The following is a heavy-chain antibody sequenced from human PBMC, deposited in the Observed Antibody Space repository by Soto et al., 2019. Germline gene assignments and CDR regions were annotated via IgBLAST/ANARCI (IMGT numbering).Heavy chain of an antibody. D-gene: IGHD1-1*01. J-gene: IGHJ4*02. V-gene: IGHV4-59*01. Sequence: PSETLSLTCTVSGGSISSYYWSWIRQPPGKGLEWIGYIYYSGSTNYNPSLESRLTISIDTSKNQFSLRLASVTAADTAVYYCARTLPNRQLFDSWSQGTLVTVS. CDR2: IYYSGST. CDR1: GGSISSYY. CDR3: ARTLPNRQLFDS.